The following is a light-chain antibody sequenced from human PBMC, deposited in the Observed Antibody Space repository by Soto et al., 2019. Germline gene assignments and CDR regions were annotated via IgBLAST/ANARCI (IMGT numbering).Light chain of an antibody. Sequence: SYELTQPPSVSVAPGKTARITCGGDDIGSKSVNWYHQKPGQAPVLVIYYDNDRPSGIPERFSGSNSGNTATLTISRVEAGDEADYYCQVWDSRTEHVVFGGGTKLTVL. CDR2: YDN. CDR1: DIGSKS. CDR3: QVWDSRTEHVV. J-gene: IGLJ3*02. V-gene: IGLV3-21*04.